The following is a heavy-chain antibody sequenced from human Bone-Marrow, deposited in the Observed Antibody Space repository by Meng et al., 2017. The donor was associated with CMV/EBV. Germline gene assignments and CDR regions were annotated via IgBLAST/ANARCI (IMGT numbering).Heavy chain of an antibody. Sequence: SETLSLTCSVYGGSFSGYYWSWIRQPPGKGLEWIWEINHSGSTNYNPSLKSRVTISVDTSKTQFSLKLTSVAAADTAVYYCARRAGRVAARPSYYFDYWGQGTLVTVSS. CDR1: GGSFSGYY. CDR2: INHSGST. J-gene: IGHJ4*02. V-gene: IGHV4-34*01. CDR3: ARRAGRVAARPSYYFDY. D-gene: IGHD6-6*01.